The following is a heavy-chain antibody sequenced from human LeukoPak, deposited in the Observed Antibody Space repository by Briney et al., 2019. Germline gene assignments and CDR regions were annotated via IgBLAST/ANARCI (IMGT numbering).Heavy chain of an antibody. CDR1: GFTFDDYA. Sequence: GGSLRLSCAASGFTFDDYAMHWVRQAPGKGLEWVSGISWNSGSIGYADSVKGRFTISRDNAKNSLYLQMNSLRAEDRALYYCAKDQGYYYYGMDVWGQGTTVTVSS. CDR2: ISWNSGSI. V-gene: IGHV3-9*01. CDR3: AKDQGYYYYGMDV. J-gene: IGHJ6*02.